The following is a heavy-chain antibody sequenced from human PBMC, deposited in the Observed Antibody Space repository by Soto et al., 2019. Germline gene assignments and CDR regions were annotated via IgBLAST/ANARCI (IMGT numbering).Heavy chain of an antibody. CDR3: AKPRYFDWLLSQSSDY. V-gene: IGHV3-23*01. D-gene: IGHD3-9*01. Sequence: GGSLRLSCAASGFTFSSYAMSWVRQAPGKGLEWVSAISGSGGSTYYADSVKGRFTISRDNSKNTLYLQMNSLRAEDTAVYYCAKPRYFDWLLSQSSDYWGQGTLVTVSS. CDR2: ISGSGGST. J-gene: IGHJ4*02. CDR1: GFTFSSYA.